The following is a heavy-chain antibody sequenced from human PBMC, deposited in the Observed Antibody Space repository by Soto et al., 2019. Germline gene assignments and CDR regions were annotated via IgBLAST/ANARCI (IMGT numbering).Heavy chain of an antibody. Sequence: GGSLRLSCAASGFTVGSNYISWVRQAPGKGLEWVSVIYSEGTPYYADSVKGRFTISRENSNNTLYLHMNNLRAEDTAVYYCARSTYYDILTGSYYYYAMDVWGQGTTVTV. V-gene: IGHV3-53*01. CDR3: ARSTYYDILTGSYYYYAMDV. D-gene: IGHD3-9*01. CDR1: GFTVGSNY. J-gene: IGHJ6*02. CDR2: IYSEGTP.